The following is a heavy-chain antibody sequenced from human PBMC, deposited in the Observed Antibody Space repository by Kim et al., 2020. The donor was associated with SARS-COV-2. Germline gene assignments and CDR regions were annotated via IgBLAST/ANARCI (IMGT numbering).Heavy chain of an antibody. CDR2: ISYDGSNK. CDR3: AKRKMDIVVVPAAIPHYYYGMDV. D-gene: IGHD2-2*02. V-gene: IGHV3-30*18. Sequence: GGSLRLSCAASGFTFSSYGMHWVRQAPGKGLEWVAVISYDGSNKYYADSVKGRFTISRDNSKNTLYLQMNSLRAEDTAVYYCAKRKMDIVVVPAAIPHYYYGMDVWGQGTTVTVSS. CDR1: GFTFSSYG. J-gene: IGHJ6*02.